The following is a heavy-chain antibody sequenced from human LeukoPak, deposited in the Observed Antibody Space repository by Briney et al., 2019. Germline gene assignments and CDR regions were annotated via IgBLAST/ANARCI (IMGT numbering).Heavy chain of an antibody. D-gene: IGHD6-13*01. CDR2: ISWNSGSI. V-gene: IGHV3-9*01. Sequence: GRSLRLPCAASGFTFDDYAMHWVRQAPGKGLEWVSGISWNSGSIGYADSVKGRFTISRDNVKNSLYLQMNSLRAEDTALYYCAKDNLAAAGTNNWFDPWGQGTLVTVSS. CDR3: AKDNLAAAGTNNWFDP. CDR1: GFTFDDYA. J-gene: IGHJ5*02.